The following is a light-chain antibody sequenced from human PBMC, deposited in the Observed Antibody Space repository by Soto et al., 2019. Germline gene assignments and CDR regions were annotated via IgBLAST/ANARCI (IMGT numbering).Light chain of an antibody. V-gene: IGKV1-12*01. CDR2: AAS. CDR1: QGISSR. CDR3: QQSNSFPLT. J-gene: IGKJ4*01. Sequence: DIQMTQSPSSVSASVGDRVTITCRASQGISSRLAWYQQKPGKAPNLLIYAASSLQSGVPSRFSGSGSETDFTLTIGSLQPEDFSTYYCQQSNSFPLTFGGGTKVEIK.